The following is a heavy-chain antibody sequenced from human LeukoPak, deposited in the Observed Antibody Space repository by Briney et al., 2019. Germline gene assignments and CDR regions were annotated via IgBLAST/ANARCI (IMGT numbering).Heavy chain of an antibody. J-gene: IGHJ4*02. D-gene: IGHD6-13*01. V-gene: IGHV1-18*01. CDR3: ARVPLATVPASWYRDGGFDY. CDR1: GYTFTSYG. Sequence: ASVKVSCKASGYTFTSYGISWVRQAPGQGLEWMGWISAYNGNTNYAQKLQGRVTMTTDTSTSTAYMELRSLRSDDTAVYYCARVPLATVPASWYRDGGFDYWGQGTLVTVSS. CDR2: ISAYNGNT.